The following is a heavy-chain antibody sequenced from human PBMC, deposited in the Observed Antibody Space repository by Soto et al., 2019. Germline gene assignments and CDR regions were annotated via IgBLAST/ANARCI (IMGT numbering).Heavy chain of an antibody. CDR3: ARDEHGHWGDYYYGMDV. J-gene: IGHJ6*02. CDR1: GYTFTSYG. V-gene: IGHV1-18*01. Sequence: QVQLVQSGAEVKKPGASVKVSCKASGYTFTSYGITWVRQAPGQGLVWMGWISAYIGNTNYAQKLQGRVTMTTDTSRSTAYMELRSLRSDDTAVYYCARDEHGHWGDYYYGMDVWGRGTTVSVSS. CDR2: ISAYIGNT. D-gene: IGHD7-27*01.